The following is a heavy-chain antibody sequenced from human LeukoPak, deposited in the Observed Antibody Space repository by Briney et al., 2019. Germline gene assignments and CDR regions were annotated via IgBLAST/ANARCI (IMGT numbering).Heavy chain of an antibody. CDR1: GFTFSSYS. D-gene: IGHD3-10*01. CDR3: ARDRITMVRGVHSYYFDY. V-gene: IGHV3-21*01. J-gene: IGHJ4*02. CDR2: ISSSSSYI. Sequence: GGSLRLSCAASGFTFSSYSMNWVRQAPGRGLEWVSSISSSSSYIYYADSVKGRFTISRDNSKNTLYLQMNSLRAEDTAVYYCARDRITMVRGVHSYYFDYWGQGSLVTVSS.